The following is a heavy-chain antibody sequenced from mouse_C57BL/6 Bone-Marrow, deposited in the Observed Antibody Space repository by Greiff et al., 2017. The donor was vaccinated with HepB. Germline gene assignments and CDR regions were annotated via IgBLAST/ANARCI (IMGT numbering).Heavy chain of an antibody. D-gene: IGHD2-3*01. V-gene: IGHV2-6-1*01. CDR3: ARHEKREGYDGYYDAMDY. J-gene: IGHJ4*01. CDR2: IWSDGST. CDR1: GFSLTSYG. Sequence: QVQLKESGPGLVAPSQSLSITCTVSGFSLTSYGVHWVRQPPGKGLEWLVVIWSDGSTTYNSALKSRLSISKDNSKSQVFLKMNSLQTDDTAMYYCARHEKREGYDGYYDAMDYWGQGTSVTVSS.